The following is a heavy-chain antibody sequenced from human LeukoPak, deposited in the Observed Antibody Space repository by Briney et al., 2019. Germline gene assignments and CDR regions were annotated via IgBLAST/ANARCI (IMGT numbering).Heavy chain of an antibody. CDR1: GESFASYW. CDR3: ARLGGDDAFVI. D-gene: IGHD2-21*01. Sequence: GESLKISCEGSGESFASYWIGWVRQMPGKGLEWMGIIYPGDSDTRYSPSFQGQVTISADKSIATAYLQWSSLKASDTAMYYCARLGGDDAFVIWGQRTMVTISS. V-gene: IGHV5-51*01. J-gene: IGHJ3*02. CDR2: IYPGDSDT.